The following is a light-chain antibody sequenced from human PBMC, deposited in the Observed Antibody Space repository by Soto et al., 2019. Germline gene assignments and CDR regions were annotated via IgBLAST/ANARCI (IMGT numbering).Light chain of an antibody. J-gene: IGKJ4*01. CDR2: AAS. Sequence: DIQMTQSPSSLSASVGDRVTITCRASQSISSYLNWYQQKPGKAPKLLIYAASSLQSGVPSRFSGSGSVTDFTLTISSLQPEDFATYYCQQSYSTPLTFGGGNKVEIK. V-gene: IGKV1-39*01. CDR3: QQSYSTPLT. CDR1: QSISSY.